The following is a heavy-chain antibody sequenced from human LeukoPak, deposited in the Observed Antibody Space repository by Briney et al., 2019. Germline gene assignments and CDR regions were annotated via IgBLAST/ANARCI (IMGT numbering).Heavy chain of an antibody. J-gene: IGHJ4*02. D-gene: IGHD6-13*01. Sequence: GGSLRLSCAASGFTFSSYGMHWVRQAPGKGLEWVAFIRYDGSNKYYADSVKGRFTISRDNSKNTLYLQMNSLRAEDTAVYYCAKETFVTAAVWLDYWGQGTLVTVSS. CDR2: IRYDGSNK. V-gene: IGHV3-30*02. CDR1: GFTFSSYG. CDR3: AKETFVTAAVWLDY.